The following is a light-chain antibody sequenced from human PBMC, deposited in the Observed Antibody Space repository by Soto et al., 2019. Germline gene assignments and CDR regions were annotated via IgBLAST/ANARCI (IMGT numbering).Light chain of an antibody. CDR2: ATS. CDR3: QQSYSTPYT. CDR1: QSIGNF. V-gene: IGKV1-39*01. Sequence: DIHMTQSPSSLSASVGDRVTITCRARQSIGNFLNWYQQKPGKAPRLLIYATSSLQSGVPSRFSGSGSGTDFTLTISSLQPEDFATYYCQQSYSTPYTFGQGTKVDIK. J-gene: IGKJ2*01.